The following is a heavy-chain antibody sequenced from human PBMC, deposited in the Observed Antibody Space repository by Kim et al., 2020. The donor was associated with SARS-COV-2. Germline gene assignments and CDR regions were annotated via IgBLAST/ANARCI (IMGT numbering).Heavy chain of an antibody. J-gene: IGHJ4*02. D-gene: IGHD3-3*01. CDR3: ARVHWRGDFWSGYWEVGPHYFDY. CDR2: IYYSGST. Sequence: SETLSLTCTVSGGSISSSSYYWGWIRQPPGKGLEWIGSIYYSGSTYYNPSLKSRVTISVDTSKNQFSLKLSSVTAADTAVYYCARVHWRGDFWSGYWEVGPHYFDYWGQGTLVTVSS. V-gene: IGHV4-39*07. CDR1: GGSISSSSYY.